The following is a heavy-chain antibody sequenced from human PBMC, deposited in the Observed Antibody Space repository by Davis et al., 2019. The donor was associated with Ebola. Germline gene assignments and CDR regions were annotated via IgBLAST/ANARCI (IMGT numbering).Heavy chain of an antibody. J-gene: IGHJ6*02. D-gene: IGHD1-1*01. CDR2: IHHSGST. CDR3: ARVWNSYYYGMDV. V-gene: IGHV4-34*01. CDR1: GGSISSYY. Sequence: PSETLSLTCTVSGGSISSYYWNWIRQPPGKGLEWIGEIHHSGSTNYNPSLKSRVTISVDTSKNQFSLKLSSVTAAETAVYYCARVWNSYYYGMDVWGQGTTVTVSS.